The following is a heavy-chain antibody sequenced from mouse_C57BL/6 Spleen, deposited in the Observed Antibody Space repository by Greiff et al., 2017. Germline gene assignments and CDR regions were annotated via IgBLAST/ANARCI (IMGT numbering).Heavy chain of an antibody. CDR1: GYTFTSYW. CDR2: IDPSDSYT. V-gene: IGHV1-59*01. Sequence: QVQLQQPGAELVRPGTSVKLSCKASGYTFTSYWMPWVKQRPGQGLEWIGVIDPSDSYTNYNQKFKGKATMTVDTSSSTAYMQLSSLTSEDSAVYYCGRGNCNWDDWGQGTSVTVSS. CDR3: GRGNCNWDD. D-gene: IGHD2-1*01. J-gene: IGHJ4*01.